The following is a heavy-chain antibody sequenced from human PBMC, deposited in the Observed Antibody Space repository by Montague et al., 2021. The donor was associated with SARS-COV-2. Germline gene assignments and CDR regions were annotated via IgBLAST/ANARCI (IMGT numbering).Heavy chain of an antibody. CDR1: SGSFRGNY. Sequence: SETLSLTCSVSSGSFRGNYWSWIRHPPGKGLELIGEINNSGSTTYNPSPESRVSISVSTSNKQFSLKVTSVTAAATAVYYCSRLGAITMVRGIAKADFSNYGMDVWGQGTTVTVSS. J-gene: IGHJ6*02. V-gene: IGHV4-34*01. CDR2: INNSGST. D-gene: IGHD3-10*01. CDR3: SRLGAITMVRGIAKADFSNYGMDV.